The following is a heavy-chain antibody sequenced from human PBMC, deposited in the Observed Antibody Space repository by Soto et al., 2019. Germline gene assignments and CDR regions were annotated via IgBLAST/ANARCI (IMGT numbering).Heavy chain of an antibody. Sequence: SETLSLTCTVSGGSISSYYWSWIRQPAGKGLEWIGRIYTSGSTNYNPSLKSRVTMSVDTSKNQFSLKLSSVTAADTAVYYCARDRGGITMIVVAKNWFDPWGQGTLVTV. V-gene: IGHV4-4*07. D-gene: IGHD3-22*01. J-gene: IGHJ5*02. CDR3: ARDRGGITMIVVAKNWFDP. CDR1: GGSISSYY. CDR2: IYTSGST.